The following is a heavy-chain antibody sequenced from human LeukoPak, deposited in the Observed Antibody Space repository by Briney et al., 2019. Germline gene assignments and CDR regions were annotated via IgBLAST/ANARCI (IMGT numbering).Heavy chain of an antibody. D-gene: IGHD2-2*01. V-gene: IGHV3-23*01. CDR2: ISGRGGST. J-gene: IGHJ5*02. CDR1: GFTFSSYA. CDR3: AKDYHGSSTSCYNWFDP. Sequence: GGSLRLSCAASGFTFSSYAMSWVRQAPGKGLEWVSAISGRGGSTYYADSVKGRFTISRDNSKNTLYLQMNSLRAEDTAVYYCAKDYHGSSTSCYNWFDPWGQGTLVTVSS.